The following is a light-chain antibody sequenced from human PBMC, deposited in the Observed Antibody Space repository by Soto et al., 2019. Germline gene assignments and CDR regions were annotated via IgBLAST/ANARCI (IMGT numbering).Light chain of an antibody. Sequence: DIQMTQSPSSLSTSVGDRVTITCRASQGISNYLAWYQQKPGKVPKLLIYAASTLQSGVPSRFSGSGSWTDFTRTISSLQPEDVATYYCQKYNSAPWTFGQGTKVEIK. CDR2: AAS. CDR1: QGISNY. V-gene: IGKV1-27*01. CDR3: QKYNSAPWT. J-gene: IGKJ1*01.